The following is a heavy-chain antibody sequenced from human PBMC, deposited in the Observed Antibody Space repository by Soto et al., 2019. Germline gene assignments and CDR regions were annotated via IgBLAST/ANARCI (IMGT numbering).Heavy chain of an antibody. D-gene: IGHD2-15*01. V-gene: IGHV1-3*01. J-gene: IGHJ5*02. CDR1: GYTFTSYT. CDR3: ARGRYCSGGSCYSGWFDP. CDR2: INAGNGNT. Sequence: ASVKVSCKASGYTFTSYTMHWVRQAPGQRLEWMGWINAGNGNTKYSQKFQGRVTITRDTSASTAYMELSSLRSEDTAVYYCARGRYCSGGSCYSGWFDPRGQGTLVTVS.